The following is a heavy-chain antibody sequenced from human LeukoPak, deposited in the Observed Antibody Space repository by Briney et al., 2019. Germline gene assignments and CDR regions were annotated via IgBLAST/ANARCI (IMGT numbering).Heavy chain of an antibody. J-gene: IGHJ4*02. CDR1: GGSISSYY. Sequence: SETLSLTCTVSGGSISSYYWSWIRQPPGKGLEWIGYIYYSGSTNYNPSLKSRVTISVDTSKNQFSLKLSSVTAADTAVYYCARESYDSSGYYPFDYWGQATLVTVSS. V-gene: IGHV4-59*01. CDR3: ARESYDSSGYYPFDY. CDR2: IYYSGST. D-gene: IGHD3-22*01.